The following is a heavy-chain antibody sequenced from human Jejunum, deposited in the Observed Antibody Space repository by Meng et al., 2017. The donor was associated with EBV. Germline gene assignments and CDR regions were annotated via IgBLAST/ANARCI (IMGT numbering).Heavy chain of an antibody. CDR2: IYGGGRT. J-gene: IGHJ4*02. V-gene: IGHV3-53*01. D-gene: IGHD2-2*01. Sequence: EGELVGSGGGLIRPGGSLRLSCAASGFTVSSSYMSWVRQAPGKGLEWVSVIYGGGRTYYADSVKGRFTISRDSSKNTIYLQMNSLRVDDTALYYCARKYGGDYWGQGTLVTVSS. CDR1: GFTVSSSY. CDR3: ARKYGGDY.